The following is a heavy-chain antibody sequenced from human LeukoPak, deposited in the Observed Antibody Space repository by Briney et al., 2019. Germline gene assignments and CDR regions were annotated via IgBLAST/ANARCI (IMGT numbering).Heavy chain of an antibody. J-gene: IGHJ4*02. CDR2: IIPILGSP. D-gene: IGHD3-10*01. CDR3: VRDAGGDTSGYGDY. CDR1: GGTFSSYG. Sequence: GASVKVSCKASGGTFSSYGINWGRQAPGQGLEWMGVIIPILGSPNYAQKFQGRVTITADESTNTAYMDLNSLIFEDTAIYYCVRDAGGDTSGYGDYWGQGTLVTVSS. V-gene: IGHV1-69*13.